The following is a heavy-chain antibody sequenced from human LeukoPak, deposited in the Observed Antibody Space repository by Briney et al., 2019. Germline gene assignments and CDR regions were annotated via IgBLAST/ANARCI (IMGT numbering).Heavy chain of an antibody. Sequence: SETLSLTCTVSGGSISSSSYYWGWIRQPPGKGLEWIGSIYYSGSTYYNPSLKSRVTISVDTSKNQFSLKLSSVTAADTAVYYCARDPGDYFDYWGQGTLVTVSS. J-gene: IGHJ4*02. CDR1: GGSISSSSYY. V-gene: IGHV4-39*02. CDR2: IYYSGST. CDR3: ARDPGDYFDY.